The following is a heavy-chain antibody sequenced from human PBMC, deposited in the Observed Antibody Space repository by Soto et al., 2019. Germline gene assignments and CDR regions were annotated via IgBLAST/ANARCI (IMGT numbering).Heavy chain of an antibody. CDR3: ASTAAMSDAFDI. J-gene: IGHJ3*02. V-gene: IGHV4-59*08. D-gene: IGHD2-2*01. CDR1: GGSISSYY. Sequence: SETLSLTCTVSGGSISSYYWSWIRQPPGKGLEWIGYIYYSGSTNYNPSLKSRVTISVDTSKNQFSLKLSSVTAADTAVYYCASTAAMSDAFDIWGQGTMVTVSS. CDR2: IYYSGST.